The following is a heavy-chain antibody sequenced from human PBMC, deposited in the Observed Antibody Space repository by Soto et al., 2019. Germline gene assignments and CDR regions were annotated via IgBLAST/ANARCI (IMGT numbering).Heavy chain of an antibody. D-gene: IGHD2-2*01. CDR1: GGTFSSYA. Sequence: QVQLVQSGAEVKKPGSSVKVSCKASGGTFSSYAISWVRQAPGQGLEWMGGIIPIFGTANYAQKFQGRVTLTANEATSTAYMGLSSLRSEDTAVYYCARARGYCISTSCYGHYYGMDVWGQGTTVTVSS. J-gene: IGHJ6*02. CDR2: IIPIFGTA. CDR3: ARARGYCISTSCYGHYYGMDV. V-gene: IGHV1-69*12.